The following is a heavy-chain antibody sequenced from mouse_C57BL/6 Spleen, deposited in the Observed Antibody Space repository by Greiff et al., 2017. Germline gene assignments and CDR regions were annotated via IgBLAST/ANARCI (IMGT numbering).Heavy chain of an antibody. CDR2: ISSGGSYT. D-gene: IGHD2-4*01. V-gene: IGHV5-6*02. Sequence: DVMLVESGGDLVKPGGSLKLSCAASGFTFSSYGMSWVRQTPDKRLEWVATISSGGSYTYYPDSVKGRFTISRDNAKNTLYLQMSSLKSEDTAMYYCARHEDYDVYAMDYWGQGTSVTVSS. CDR1: GFTFSSYG. J-gene: IGHJ4*01. CDR3: ARHEDYDVYAMDY.